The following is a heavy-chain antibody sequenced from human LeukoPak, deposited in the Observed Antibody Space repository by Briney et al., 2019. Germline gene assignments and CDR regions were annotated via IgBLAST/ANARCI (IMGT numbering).Heavy chain of an antibody. CDR2: LYLSRTT. CDR3: VRHDGRGGATMGSLDS. D-gene: IGHD5-12*01. Sequence: PSETLSLTCTVSGGSISGGSHHWGWFRQSPGKGLEWIGSLYLSRTTYYNPSLNSRVTISVDTSKNQFSLQLNSVTAADTAVYYCVRHDGRGGATMGSLDSWGQGSLVTVSS. J-gene: IGHJ4*02. V-gene: IGHV4-39*01. CDR1: GGSISGGSHH.